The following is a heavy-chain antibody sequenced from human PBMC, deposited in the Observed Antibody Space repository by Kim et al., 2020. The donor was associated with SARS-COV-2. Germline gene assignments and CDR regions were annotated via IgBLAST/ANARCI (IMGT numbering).Heavy chain of an antibody. Sequence: SADSEKGQLTIARDNSKNTLYLQLSSLRAEDTALYYCAMGRYTSSPLFDYWGRGTLVTVSS. CDR3: AMGRYTSSPLFDY. J-gene: IGHJ4*02. D-gene: IGHD6-6*01. V-gene: IGHV3-23*01.